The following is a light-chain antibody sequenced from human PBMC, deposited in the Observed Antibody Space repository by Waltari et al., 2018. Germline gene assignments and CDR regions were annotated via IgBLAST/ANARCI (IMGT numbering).Light chain of an antibody. CDR2: SST. J-gene: IGLJ3*02. Sequence: QTVVTQEPSLTVSPGGTVTLTCASSTGAVTTGYYPNWFQQRDGQAPRSLIYSSTIKHPWTPARFSGSRLGGKAALTLSGAQPEDEAEYFCLLYYGDAWVFGGGTKLTVL. V-gene: IGLV7-43*01. CDR1: TGAVTTGYY. CDR3: LLYYGDAWV.